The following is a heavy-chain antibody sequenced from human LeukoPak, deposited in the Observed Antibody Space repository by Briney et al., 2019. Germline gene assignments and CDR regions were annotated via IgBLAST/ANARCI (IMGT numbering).Heavy chain of an antibody. J-gene: IGHJ4*02. V-gene: IGHV3-30*02. CDR3: AKDLRHPYYYGSGSLSNPAY. CDR2: IRYDGSNK. Sequence: GGSLRLSCAASGFTFSSYGMHWVRQAPGKGREGVAFIRYDGSNKYYADSVKGRFTISRDNSKNTLYLQMNSLRAEDTAVYYCAKDLRHPYYYGSGSLSNPAYWGQGTLVTVSS. D-gene: IGHD3-10*01. CDR1: GFTFSSYG.